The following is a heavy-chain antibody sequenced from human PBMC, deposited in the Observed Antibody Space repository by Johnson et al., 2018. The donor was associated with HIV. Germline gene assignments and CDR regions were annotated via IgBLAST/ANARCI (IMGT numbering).Heavy chain of an antibody. Sequence: VQLVESGGGVARPGGSLRLSCEGSGFIFDEYDMSWVRQTQGKGLEWVSGISWNGATPRSADSVTCRSTVSSDKSKNTLYLQRNSLRAEDTAVYYCAREATVVMLGYAFDILGQGTVVTVSS. J-gene: IGHJ3*02. CDR3: AREATVVMLGYAFDI. V-gene: IGHV3-20*04. CDR2: ISWNGATP. D-gene: IGHD4-23*01. CDR1: GFIFDEYD.